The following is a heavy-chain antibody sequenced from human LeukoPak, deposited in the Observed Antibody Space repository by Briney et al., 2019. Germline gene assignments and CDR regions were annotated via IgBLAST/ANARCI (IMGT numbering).Heavy chain of an antibody. V-gene: IGHV4-34*01. J-gene: IGHJ4*02. Sequence: SETLSLTCAVYGGSFSGYYWSWIRQPPGKGLEWIGEINHSGSTNYNPSLKSRVTISVDTSKNQFSLKLSSVTAADTAVYYCASPSYYYGSGSVTFDYWGQGTLVTVSS. CDR3: ASPSYYYGSGSVTFDY. CDR1: GGSFSGYY. D-gene: IGHD3-10*01. CDR2: INHSGST.